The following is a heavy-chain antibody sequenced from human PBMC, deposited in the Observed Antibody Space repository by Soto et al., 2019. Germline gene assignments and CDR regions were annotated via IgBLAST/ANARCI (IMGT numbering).Heavy chain of an antibody. CDR1: GYTLTELS. D-gene: IGHD4-17*01. J-gene: IGHJ6*02. CDR2: FDPEDGET. V-gene: IGHV1-24*01. Sequence: ASVKVSCKVSGYTLTELSMHWVRQAPGKGLEWMGGFDPEDGETIYAQKFQGRVTMTEDTSTDTAYMELSSLRSEDTAVYYCATVDYGDYVTNYYYGMAVWGQGTTVTVSS. CDR3: ATVDYGDYVTNYYYGMAV.